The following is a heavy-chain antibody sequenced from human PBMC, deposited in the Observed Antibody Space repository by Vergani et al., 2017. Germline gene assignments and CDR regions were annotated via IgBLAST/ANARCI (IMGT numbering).Heavy chain of an antibody. Sequence: QVQLQESVPGVVKPSQTLSLTCAVSGGSISSGDHCWTWIRQRPGKGLEWIGYIFYSGTTYDNPSLRSRLTISVDTSQNQFSLKLRSVTAADTAVYYCARVDTQVPATSHFYYMDVWGKGTTVVVSS. J-gene: IGHJ6*03. CDR2: IFYSGTT. V-gene: IGHV4-31*11. CDR1: GGSISSGDHC. D-gene: IGHD6-25*01. CDR3: ARVDTQVPATSHFYYMDV.